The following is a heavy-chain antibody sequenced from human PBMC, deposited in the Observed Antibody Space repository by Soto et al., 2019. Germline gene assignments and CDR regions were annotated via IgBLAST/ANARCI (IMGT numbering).Heavy chain of an antibody. D-gene: IGHD2-2*02. CDR2: IGPTEAHAP. Sequence: GWSLRLSCVASGYPFEDYAMRWVRRATGEGLEWVSAIGPTEAHAPAYAASVKGRFTISRDNSRNILYLQMTNLRAEDTGVYHGAKDAIPYNGRDDAFDLWGQGTMVIVSS. V-gene: IGHV3-23*01. CDR3: AKDAIPYNGRDDAFDL. CDR1: GYPFEDYA. J-gene: IGHJ3*01.